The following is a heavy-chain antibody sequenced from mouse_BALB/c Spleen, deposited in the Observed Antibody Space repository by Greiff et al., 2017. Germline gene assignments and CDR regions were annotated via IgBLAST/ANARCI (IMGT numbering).Heavy chain of an antibody. J-gene: IGHJ2*01. CDR3: TEPTAVGDY. CDR2: IDPENGDT. CDR1: GFNIKDYY. Sequence: EVQLVESGAELVRSGASVKLSCTASGFNIKDYYMHWVKQRPEQGLEWIGWIDPENGDTEYAPKFQGKATMTADSSSNTAYLQLSSLTAEDTAVYYCTEPTAVGDYWGQGTTLTVSS. V-gene: IGHV14-4*02. D-gene: IGHD1-1*01.